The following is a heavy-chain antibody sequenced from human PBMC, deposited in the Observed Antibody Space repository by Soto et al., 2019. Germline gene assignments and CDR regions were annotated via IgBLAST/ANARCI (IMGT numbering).Heavy chain of an antibody. CDR2: INHSGST. CDR3: ARDPYCSSTSCYFQGWFDP. Sequence: QVQLQQWGAGLLKPSETLSLTCAVYGGSFSGYYWSWIRQPPGKGLEWIGEINHSGSTNYNPSLKIRVTISVDTSKNQFSLKLSSVTAADTAVYYCARDPYCSSTSCYFQGWFDPWGQGTLVTVSS. CDR1: GGSFSGYY. D-gene: IGHD2-2*01. J-gene: IGHJ5*02. V-gene: IGHV4-34*01.